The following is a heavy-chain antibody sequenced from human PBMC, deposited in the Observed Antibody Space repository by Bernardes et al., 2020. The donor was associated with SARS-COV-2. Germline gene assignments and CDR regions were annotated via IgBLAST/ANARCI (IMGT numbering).Heavy chain of an antibody. J-gene: IGHJ4*02. Sequence: GGSLRLSCAASGLSFSSYAMSWVRQAPGKGLEWVSIISWDSNNLAYADSLKGRFTISRDNARKSLYLQINSLRAEDTAVYYCARGRGYSSSWYYFDYWGQGTLVTVSS. CDR3: ARGRGYSSSWYYFDY. CDR1: GLSFSSYA. V-gene: IGHV3-21*01. D-gene: IGHD6-13*01. CDR2: ISWDSNNL.